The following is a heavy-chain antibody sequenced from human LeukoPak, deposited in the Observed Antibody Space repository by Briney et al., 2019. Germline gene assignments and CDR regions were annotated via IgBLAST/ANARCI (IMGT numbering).Heavy chain of an antibody. D-gene: IGHD2-2*01. CDR1: GGSISNYF. Sequence: PSETLSLTCTVSGGSISNYFWSWIRQPPGKGLEWIGYIYYSGSTNYNPSLKSRVTISVDTSKNQFSLKLSSVTAADTAVYYCARDVVAAVGSFDYWGQGTQVTVSS. V-gene: IGHV4-59*12. CDR3: ARDVVAAVGSFDY. CDR2: IYYSGST. J-gene: IGHJ4*02.